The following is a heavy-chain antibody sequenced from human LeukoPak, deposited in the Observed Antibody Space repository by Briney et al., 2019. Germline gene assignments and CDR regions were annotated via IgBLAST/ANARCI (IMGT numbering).Heavy chain of an antibody. J-gene: IGHJ2*01. Sequence: PGGSLRLSCAASGFTFNSYWMTWVRQAPGKGLEWVANINQDGSEKYYVDSLKGRFTISRDNAKNSLNLQMNSLRVEDTAVYYCARDKEQQLVRGYPHWYFDLWGRGTLVTVSS. V-gene: IGHV3-7*03. D-gene: IGHD6-13*01. CDR1: GFTFNSYW. CDR3: ARDKEQQLVRGYPHWYFDL. CDR2: INQDGSEK.